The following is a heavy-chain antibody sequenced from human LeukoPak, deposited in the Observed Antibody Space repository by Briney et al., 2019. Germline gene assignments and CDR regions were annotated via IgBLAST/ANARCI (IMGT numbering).Heavy chain of an antibody. CDR1: GFTFSSYG. CDR2: IWYDGSNK. CDR3: ARAPPGDSPDY. Sequence: GGSRRPSWEASGFTFSSYGMHGFGQAPGKGLGGVAVIWYDGSNKYYADSVKGRFTISRDNSKNTLYLQMNSLRAEDTAVYYCARAPPGDSPDYWGQGTLVTVSS. D-gene: IGHD7-27*01. V-gene: IGHV3-33*01. J-gene: IGHJ4*02.